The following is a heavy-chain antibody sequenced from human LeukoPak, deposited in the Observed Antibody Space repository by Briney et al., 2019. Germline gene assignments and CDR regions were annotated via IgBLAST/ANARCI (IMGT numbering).Heavy chain of an antibody. CDR2: ISGSGGST. D-gene: IGHD5-18*01. J-gene: IGHJ3*02. V-gene: IGHV3-23*01. CDR1: GFTLSSYA. CDR3: AGNVDTAMVTSGAFDI. Sequence: GGSLRLSCAASGFTLSSYAMSWVRQAPGKGLEWVSAISGSGGSTYYADSVKGRFTISRDNAKNSLYLQMNSLRAEDTAVYYCAGNVDTAMVTSGAFDIWGQGTMVTVSS.